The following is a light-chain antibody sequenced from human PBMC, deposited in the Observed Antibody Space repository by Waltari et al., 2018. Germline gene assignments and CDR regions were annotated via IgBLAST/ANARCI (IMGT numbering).Light chain of an antibody. V-gene: IGLV2-14*01. J-gene: IGLJ1*01. CDR1: DSDVVAYDF. CDR2: EVS. Sequence: QSALTQPASVSGSPGQSITISCSGTDSDVVAYDFVSRYQQHPGKAPHLIIYEVSNRPSGISNRFSASKSGNTASLTISGLQAEDEADYYCSSYTTSSAPGVFGTGTRVTVL. CDR3: SSYTTSSAPGV.